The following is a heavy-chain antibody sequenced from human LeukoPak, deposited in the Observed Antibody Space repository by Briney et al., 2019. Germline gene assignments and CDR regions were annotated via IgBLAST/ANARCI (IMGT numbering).Heavy chain of an antibody. J-gene: IGHJ4*02. D-gene: IGHD2-15*01. CDR3: ARTGGGSGY. V-gene: IGHV3-23*01. Sequence: GTSPRLSCAASGFTFSSYAMSWVRQAPGKGLEWVSGISGSGGSSGGSTYYADSVKGRFTISRDNSKNTLYLQMNSPRAEDTAVYYCARTGGGSGYWGQGTLVTVSS. CDR2: ISGSGGSSGGST. CDR1: GFTFSSYA.